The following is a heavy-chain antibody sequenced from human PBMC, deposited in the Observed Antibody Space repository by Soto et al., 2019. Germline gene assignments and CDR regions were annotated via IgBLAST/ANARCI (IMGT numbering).Heavy chain of an antibody. CDR3: ATDSATSYFGMDV. D-gene: IGHD1-26*01. CDR2: VNDSGST. J-gene: IGHJ6*02. V-gene: IGHV4-34*01. CDR1: GGSFTGNY. Sequence: SKTLYLTCAVFGGSFTGNYRSWIRQPPGKGLEWIGEVNDSGSTNFNPSLKSRVTISVDTSKKQFTLKLTSVTAADTAVYYCATDSATSYFGMDVWGHGTTVTVSS.